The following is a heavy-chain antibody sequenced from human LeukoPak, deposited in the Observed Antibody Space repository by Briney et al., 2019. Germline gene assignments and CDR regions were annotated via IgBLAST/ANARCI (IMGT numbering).Heavy chain of an antibody. CDR1: GFTFSSYG. D-gene: IGHD3-10*01. J-gene: IGHJ4*02. CDR2: ISYDGSNK. CDR3: AKPYGSGSYYPY. V-gene: IGHV3-30*18. Sequence: GGSLRLSCAASGFTFSSYGMHWVRQAPGKGLEWVAVISYDGSNKYYADSVKGRFTISRDNSKNTLYLQMNSLRAEDTAVYYCAKPYGSGSYYPYWGQGTLVTVSS.